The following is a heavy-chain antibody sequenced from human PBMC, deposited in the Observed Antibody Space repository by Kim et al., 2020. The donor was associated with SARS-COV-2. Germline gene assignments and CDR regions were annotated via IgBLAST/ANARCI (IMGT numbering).Heavy chain of an antibody. D-gene: IGHD6-19*01. V-gene: IGHV1-3*01. J-gene: IGHJ3*02. Sequence: QKFQGRVTITRDTSASTAYMELSSLRSEDTAVYYCARPIAVAGTLDAFDIWGQGTMVTVSS. CDR3: ARPIAVAGTLDAFDI.